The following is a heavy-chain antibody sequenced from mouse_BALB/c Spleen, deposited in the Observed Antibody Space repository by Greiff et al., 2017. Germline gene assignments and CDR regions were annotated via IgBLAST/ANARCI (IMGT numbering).Heavy chain of an antibody. V-gene: IGHV5-17*02. CDR2: ISSGSSTI. J-gene: IGHJ4*01. D-gene: IGHD2-12*01. CDR3: ARVTTEIYAMDY. Sequence: EVMLVESGGGLVQPGGSRKLSCAASGFTFSSFGMNWVRQAPEKGLEWVAYISSGSSTIYYADTVKGRFTISRDNPKNTLFLQMTSLRSEDTAMYYCARVTTEIYAMDYWGQGTSVTVSS. CDR1: GFTFSSFG.